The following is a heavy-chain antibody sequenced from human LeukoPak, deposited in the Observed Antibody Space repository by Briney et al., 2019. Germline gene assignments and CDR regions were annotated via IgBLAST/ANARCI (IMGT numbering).Heavy chain of an antibody. Sequence: GGSLRLSCAASGFTFSSYGMHWVRQAPGKGLEWVAVISYDGSNKYYADSVKGRFTISRDNSKNTLYLQMNSLRAEDTAVYYCAKSRGDYPEYFQHWGQGTLVTVSS. V-gene: IGHV3-30*18. CDR2: ISYDGSNK. D-gene: IGHD4-11*01. J-gene: IGHJ1*01. CDR1: GFTFSSYG. CDR3: AKSRGDYPEYFQH.